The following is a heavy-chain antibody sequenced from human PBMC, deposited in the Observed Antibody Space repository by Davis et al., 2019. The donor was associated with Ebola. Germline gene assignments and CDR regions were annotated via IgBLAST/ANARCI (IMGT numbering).Heavy chain of an antibody. J-gene: IGHJ4*02. CDR3: ARDRELLGLGLDY. Sequence: GESLKISCAASGFTFSRYAMYWVRQAPGKGLEWVAVISYDDGTNKYYADSVKGRFTISRDNSKNTLYLQMNSLRAEDTAVYYGARDRELLGLGLDYWGQGTLVTISS. CDR1: GFTFSRYA. CDR2: ISYDDGTNK. D-gene: IGHD1-26*01. V-gene: IGHV3-30-3*01.